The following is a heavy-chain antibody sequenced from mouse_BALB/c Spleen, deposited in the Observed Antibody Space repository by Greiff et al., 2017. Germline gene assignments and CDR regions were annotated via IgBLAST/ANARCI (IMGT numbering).Heavy chain of an antibody. CDR3: ARWHYGFYAMDY. CDR1: GFTFSSYG. V-gene: IGHV5-6-3*01. CDR2: INSNGGST. Sequence: EVQVVESGGGLVQPGGSLKLSCAASGFTFSSYGMSWVRQTPDKRLELVATINSNGGSTYYPDSVKGRFTISRDNAKNTLYLQMSSLKSEDTAMYYCARWHYGFYAMDYWGQGTSVTVSS. D-gene: IGHD1-2*01. J-gene: IGHJ4*01.